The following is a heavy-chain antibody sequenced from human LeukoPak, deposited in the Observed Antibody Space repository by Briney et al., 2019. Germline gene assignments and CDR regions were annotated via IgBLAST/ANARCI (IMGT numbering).Heavy chain of an antibody. CDR3: ARDLESDSSGWYGRDY. CDR2: ISAYYGNT. D-gene: IGHD6-19*01. V-gene: IGHV1-18*01. CDR1: GYTFTSYG. Sequence: ASVKVSCKASGYTFTSYGISWVRQAPGQGLEWMGWISAYYGNTNYAQKLQGRVTMTTDTSTSTAYMELRSLRSDDTAVYYCARDLESDSSGWYGRDYWGQGTLVTVSS. J-gene: IGHJ4*02.